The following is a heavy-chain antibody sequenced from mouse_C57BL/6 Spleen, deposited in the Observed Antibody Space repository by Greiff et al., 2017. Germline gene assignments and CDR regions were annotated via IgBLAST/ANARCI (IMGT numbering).Heavy chain of an antibody. CDR1: GYTFTSYW. D-gene: IGHD1-1*01. CDR3: ARPTTVVAPYFDY. Sequence: VKLQQPGAELVKPGASVKLSCKASGYTFTSYWMHWVKQRPGQGLEWIGMIHPNSGSTNYNEKFKSKATLTVDKSSSTAYMQLSSLTSEDSAVYYCARPTTVVAPYFDYWGQGTTLTVSS. CDR2: IHPNSGST. J-gene: IGHJ2*01. V-gene: IGHV1-64*01.